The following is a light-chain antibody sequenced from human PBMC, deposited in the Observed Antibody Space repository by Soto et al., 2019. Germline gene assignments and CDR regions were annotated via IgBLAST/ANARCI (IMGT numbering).Light chain of an antibody. CDR3: QQRFSWPLT. CDR1: QSVSTY. Sequence: EIVLTQSPDTLSVSPGERATLSCRASQSVSTYLAWYQQKPGQAPRLLIYDSSNRATGFPARFSGSGSGTDFTLTISSLEPEDFAVYYCQQRFSWPLTFGQGTRLEIK. V-gene: IGKV3-11*01. CDR2: DSS. J-gene: IGKJ5*01.